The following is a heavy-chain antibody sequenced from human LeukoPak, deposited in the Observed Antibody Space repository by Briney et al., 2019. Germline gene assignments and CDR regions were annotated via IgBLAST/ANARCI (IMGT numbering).Heavy chain of an antibody. V-gene: IGHV1-18*01. J-gene: IGHJ4*02. CDR1: GYTFTSYG. Sequence: ASVKVSCKASGYTFTSYGISWVRQAPGQGLEWMGWISAYNGNTNYAQKLQGRVTMTTDTSISTAYMELSRLRSDDTAVYYCARGSIESGSYYYYFDYWGQGTLVTVSS. CDR3: ARGSIESGSYYYYFDY. D-gene: IGHD1-26*01. CDR2: ISAYNGNT.